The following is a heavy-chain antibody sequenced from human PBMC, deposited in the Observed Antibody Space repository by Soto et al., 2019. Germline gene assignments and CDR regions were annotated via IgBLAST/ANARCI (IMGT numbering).Heavy chain of an antibody. CDR3: ARGRDGYSRGWDAFDI. J-gene: IGHJ3*02. D-gene: IGHD6-19*01. V-gene: IGHV1-8*01. CDR1: GYTFTSYD. CDR2: MNPNSGNT. Sequence: QVPLVQSGSEVKKPGASVKVSCKASGYTFTSYDINWVRQATGQGHEWMGWMNPNSGNTGYAQKFQSRVTMTRNTYRTTAYFELSSLRSEDTAVYYRARGRDGYSRGWDAFDIWGQGTMVTVSS.